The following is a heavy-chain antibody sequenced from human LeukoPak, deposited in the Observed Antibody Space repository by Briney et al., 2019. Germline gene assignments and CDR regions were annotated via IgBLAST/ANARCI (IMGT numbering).Heavy chain of an antibody. V-gene: IGHV4-4*07. Sequence: SETLSLTCTVSGGSISTYYWSWIRQPAGKGLEWIGRINNNGAINYNPSLKSRVPMPIDKTKNQFSLKLSTVTPANTTVYYYARNTYPFGVDVWGQGTTVSVSS. CDR2: INNNGAI. CDR3: ARNTYPFGVDV. J-gene: IGHJ6*02. CDR1: GGSISTYY.